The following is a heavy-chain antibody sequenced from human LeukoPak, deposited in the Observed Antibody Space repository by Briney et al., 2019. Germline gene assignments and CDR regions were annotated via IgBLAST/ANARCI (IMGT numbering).Heavy chain of an antibody. CDR2: IRYDGSNK. V-gene: IGHV3-33*01. J-gene: IGHJ6*02. Sequence: GGSLILSCSASLFTFSSYRMHSVRQAPGKGLGWVPVIRYDGSNKYYADSVKGRFPISRDNSKNTLYLQMNRLRAEDKAVYYCARTRLRWSPYGMDVWGQGTTVTVSS. CDR3: ARTRLRWSPYGMDV. D-gene: IGHD4-23*01. CDR1: LFTFSSYR.